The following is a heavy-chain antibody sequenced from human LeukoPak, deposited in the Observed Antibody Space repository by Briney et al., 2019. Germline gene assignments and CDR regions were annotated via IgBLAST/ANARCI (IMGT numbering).Heavy chain of an antibody. CDR1: GFTFSSYS. D-gene: IGHD4-17*01. Sequence: GGSPRLSCAVSGFTFSSYSMNWVRQAPGKGLEWVSSISSSGTYMFYADSVKGRCTISRDNAKNSLYLQINSLRADDTAVYYCARVDYADYAPNFDYWGQGTLVTVSS. CDR2: ISSSGTYM. V-gene: IGHV3-21*01. CDR3: ARVDYADYAPNFDY. J-gene: IGHJ4*02.